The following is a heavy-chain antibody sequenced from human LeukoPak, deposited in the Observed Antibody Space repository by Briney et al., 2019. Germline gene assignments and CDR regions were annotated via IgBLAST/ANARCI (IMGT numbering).Heavy chain of an antibody. V-gene: IGHV3-33*01. J-gene: IGHJ3*02. CDR3: ASDRGAMPFDI. D-gene: IGHD2-2*01. CDR1: GFTFSSYG. Sequence: GGSLRLSCAASGFTFSSYGMHWVRQAPGKGLEWVAVIWSDGSNENYVDSVKGRFTISRDNSKNMLYLQMNNLRAEDTAMYYCASDRGAMPFDIWGQGTMVTVSS. CDR2: IWSDGSNE.